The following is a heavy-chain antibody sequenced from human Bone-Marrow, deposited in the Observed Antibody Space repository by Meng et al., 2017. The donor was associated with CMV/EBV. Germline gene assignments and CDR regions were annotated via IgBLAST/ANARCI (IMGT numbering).Heavy chain of an antibody. CDR2: ISGSGGGI. CDR1: GFTFNIYG. V-gene: IGHV3-23*01. D-gene: IGHD3-10*01. CDR3: AKGYYFSSLGTYFFES. Sequence: SGFTFNIYGMTWVRLAPGKGLEWVSVISGSGGGIHYADSVKGRLTISRDNSKDTLYLQMNSLRAEDTAEYYCAKGYYFSSLGTYFFESWGQGTLVTVSS. J-gene: IGHJ4*02.